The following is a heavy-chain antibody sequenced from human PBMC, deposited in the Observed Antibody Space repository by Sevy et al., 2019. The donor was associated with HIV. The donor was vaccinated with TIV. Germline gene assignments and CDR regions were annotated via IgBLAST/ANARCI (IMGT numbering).Heavy chain of an antibody. V-gene: IGHV3-23*01. D-gene: IGHD2-8*01. CDR2: LSFGCGKI. Sequence: GGSLRLSCAASGFAFYDYSMSWIRQAPGKGLEWVATLSFGCGKINYADSVKGRFTISRDNSKNSFYLQMDNLRVEDTALYYCARERCTRPHDYWGQGTRVTVSS. J-gene: IGHJ4*02. CDR1: GFAFYDYS. CDR3: ARERCTRPHDY.